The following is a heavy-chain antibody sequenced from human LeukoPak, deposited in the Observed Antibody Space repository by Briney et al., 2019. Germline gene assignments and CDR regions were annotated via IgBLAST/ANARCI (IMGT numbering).Heavy chain of an antibody. V-gene: IGHV4-39*01. J-gene: IGHJ5*02. Sequence: PSETLSLTCFVSGASMRDRSPYWAWIRQPPGKGLEWLGTVSQSGGPRYNPSLKSRITMSADTSKNQFSMKLTSVTAADTAIYYCARQGSQPSWHFFDWFDPWGPGALVTVAT. CDR2: VSQSGGP. CDR1: GASMRDRSPY. CDR3: ARQGSQPSWHFFDWFDP. D-gene: IGHD3-3*02.